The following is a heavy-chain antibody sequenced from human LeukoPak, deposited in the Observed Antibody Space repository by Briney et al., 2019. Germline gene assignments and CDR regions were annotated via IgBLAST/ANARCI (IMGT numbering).Heavy chain of an antibody. Sequence: SETLSLTCTVSGYSISSGDYWGWIRQPPGKGLEWIGSIYYDGDTDYNPSLKSRVTISVDTSKNQFSLKLRSVTAADTALYYCARDFDYWGRGTLVTVSS. V-gene: IGHV4-38-2*02. CDR2: IYYDGDT. CDR1: GYSISSGDY. CDR3: ARDFDY. J-gene: IGHJ4*02.